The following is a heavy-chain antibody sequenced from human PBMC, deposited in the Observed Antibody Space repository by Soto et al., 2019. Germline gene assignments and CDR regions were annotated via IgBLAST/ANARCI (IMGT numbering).Heavy chain of an antibody. CDR2: ISSNSAYI. D-gene: IGHD6-19*01. J-gene: IGHJ4*02. CDR1: GFTFSAYN. V-gene: IGHV3-21*01. Sequence: EVQLVESGGGLVKPEGSLRLSCAASGFTFSAYNMDWVRQAPGKGLEWVSSISSNSAYISYADSVKGRFTISRDNAKNSLYLQMNSLRADDTAVYYWARGLDSSGWYNDYWGQGTLVTVSS. CDR3: ARGLDSSGWYNDY.